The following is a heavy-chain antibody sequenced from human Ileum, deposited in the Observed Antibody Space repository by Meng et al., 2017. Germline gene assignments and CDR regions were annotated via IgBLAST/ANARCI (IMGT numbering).Heavy chain of an antibody. Sequence: HVRLQESGPGLVQPPQTLSLPCTVSGVSISRGFYHWNWIRQHPGKGLEWIGSIYYSGTIYYNPSLKSRVTISLDTSKNQFSLNLSSVTAADTAVYYCASLRYNWNYSADYWGQGTLVTVSS. V-gene: IGHV4-31*03. J-gene: IGHJ4*02. CDR2: IYYSGTI. D-gene: IGHD1-7*01. CDR1: GVSISRGFYH. CDR3: ASLRYNWNYSADY.